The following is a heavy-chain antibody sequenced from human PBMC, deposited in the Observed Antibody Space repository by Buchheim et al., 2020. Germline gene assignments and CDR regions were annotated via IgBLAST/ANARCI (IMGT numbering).Heavy chain of an antibody. D-gene: IGHD2-15*01. Sequence: QVQLVESGGGLVKPGGSLRLSCAASGFTFSDYYMSWIRQAPGKGLEWVSYISSSSSYTNYADSVKGRFIITRDNTKKSLYLQMNSLRAEDTAVYYCARALSKEYCSGGSCYSDDYWGQGTL. J-gene: IGHJ4*02. CDR1: GFTFSDYY. V-gene: IGHV3-11*06. CDR3: ARALSKEYCSGGSCYSDDY. CDR2: ISSSSSYT.